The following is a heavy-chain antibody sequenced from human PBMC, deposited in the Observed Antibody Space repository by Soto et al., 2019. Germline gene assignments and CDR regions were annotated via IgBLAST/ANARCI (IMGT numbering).Heavy chain of an antibody. V-gene: IGHV1-46*01. J-gene: IGHJ3*02. Sequence: QVQLMQSGTEVKEPGASVNLSCKASGYTFSSSYIHWVRQAPGQGLEWMGIMNPSGDRTNYAQNFQGRVTMIRDTATSTVYMELSSLTFEDTAVYYCARGRGYSGDDLQEDGFDIWGQGTMVTVS. CDR1: GYTFSSSY. CDR2: MNPSGDRT. CDR3: ARGRGYSGDDLQEDGFDI. D-gene: IGHD5-12*01.